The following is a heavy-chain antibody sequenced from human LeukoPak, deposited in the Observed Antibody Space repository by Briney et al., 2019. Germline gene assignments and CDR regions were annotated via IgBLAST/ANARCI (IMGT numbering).Heavy chain of an antibody. CDR3: ARHRGRIYFDY. V-gene: IGHV4-59*08. CDR1: GGSISSYY. Sequence: PSETLSLTCTVSGGSISSYYWSWIRQPPRKGLEWVGYIYYSGSTNYNPSLKSRVTISVDTSKNKFSLKLSSVTAADTAVYYCARHRGRIYFDYWGQGTLVTVSS. D-gene: IGHD2/OR15-2a*01. J-gene: IGHJ4*02. CDR2: IYYSGST.